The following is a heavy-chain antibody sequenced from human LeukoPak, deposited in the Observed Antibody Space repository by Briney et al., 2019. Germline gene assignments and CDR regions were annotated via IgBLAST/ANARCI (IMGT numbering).Heavy chain of an antibody. D-gene: IGHD1-20*01. CDR3: ARDPYNWNYFDY. V-gene: IGHV1-46*01. J-gene: IGHJ4*02. CDR1: GYTFTSYY. Sequence: ASVKVSCKASGYTFTSYYMHWVRQAPGQGLEWMGIINPSGGSTSYTQKFQGRVTMTRDMSTSTVYMELSSLRSEDTAVYYCARDPYNWNYFDYWGQGTLVTVSS. CDR2: INPSGGST.